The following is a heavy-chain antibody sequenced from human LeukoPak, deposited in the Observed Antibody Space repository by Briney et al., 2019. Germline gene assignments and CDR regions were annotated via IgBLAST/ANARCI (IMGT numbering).Heavy chain of an antibody. CDR3: ARARAVAGIDY. Sequence: SETLSLTCTVSGGSISSYYWSWIRQPPGKGLEWIGYIYYSGSTNYNPSLKSRVTISVDTSKNQLSLKLSSVTAADTAVYYCARARAVAGIDYWGQGTLVTVSS. CDR1: GGSISSYY. J-gene: IGHJ4*02. V-gene: IGHV4-59*01. D-gene: IGHD6-19*01. CDR2: IYYSGST.